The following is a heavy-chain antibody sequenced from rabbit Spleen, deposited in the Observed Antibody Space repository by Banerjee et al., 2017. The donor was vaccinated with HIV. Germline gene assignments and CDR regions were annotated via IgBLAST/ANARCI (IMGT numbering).Heavy chain of an antibody. V-gene: IGHV1S40*01. CDR1: GVSFSSNYY. J-gene: IGHJ6*01. CDR3: ARDSGSSFSSYGMAL. Sequence: QSLEESGGDLVKPGASLTLTCTASGVSFSSNYYMCWVRPAPGKGLEWIACIDSGSSGFSYFASWAKGRCTISKTSSTTVTLQMTSLTAADTASYCGARDSGSSFSSYGMALWGPGTLVTVS. CDR2: IDSGSSGFS. D-gene: IGHD8-1*01.